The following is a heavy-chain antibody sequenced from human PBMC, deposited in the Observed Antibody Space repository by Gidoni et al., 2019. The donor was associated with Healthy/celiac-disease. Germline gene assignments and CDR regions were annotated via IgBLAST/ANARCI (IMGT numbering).Heavy chain of an antibody. J-gene: IGHJ4*02. Sequence: QLQLQESGSGLVKPSQTLSLTCAVSGVSISSGGYSWSWIRQPPGKGLEWIGYIYHSGSTYYNPSLKSRVTIAVDRSKNQFSLKLSSVTAADTAVYYCASSEMGPWDYWGQGTLVTVSS. CDR3: ASSEMGPWDY. CDR1: GVSISSGGYS. V-gene: IGHV4-30-2*01. CDR2: IYHSGST.